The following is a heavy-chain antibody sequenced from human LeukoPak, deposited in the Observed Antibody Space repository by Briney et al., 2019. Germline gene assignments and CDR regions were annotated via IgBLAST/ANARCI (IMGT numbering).Heavy chain of an antibody. Sequence: GGSLRLSCAASGITVSANYWNWVRQAPGKGLEWVSVISSGGSTSYADSVKGRFPISRDNSKNTLYLQMNSLRAEDTAVYYCARGWSSSSYFGYWGQGTLVTVSS. CDR1: GITVSANY. V-gene: IGHV3-66*01. D-gene: IGHD6-6*01. CDR3: ARGWSSSSYFGY. J-gene: IGHJ4*02. CDR2: ISSGGST.